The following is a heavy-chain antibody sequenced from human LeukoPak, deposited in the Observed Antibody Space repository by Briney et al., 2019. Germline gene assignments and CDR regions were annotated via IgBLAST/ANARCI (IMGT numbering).Heavy chain of an antibody. Sequence: PSETLSLTCTVSGGSFSSYFWSWIRQPPGKGLEWIGYIYYSGSTHYNSSLKSRVTIPVDTSKNQFSLKLSSVTAADTAVYYCARVPTVTFFDYWGQGTLVTVSS. V-gene: IGHV4-59*08. CDR1: GGSFSSYF. D-gene: IGHD4-17*01. CDR2: IYYSGST. CDR3: ARVPTVTFFDY. J-gene: IGHJ4*02.